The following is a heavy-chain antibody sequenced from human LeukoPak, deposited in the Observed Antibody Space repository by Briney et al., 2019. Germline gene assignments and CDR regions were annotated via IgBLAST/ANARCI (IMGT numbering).Heavy chain of an antibody. Sequence: GGSLRLSCAASGFMFDSYWMDWVRQVPGKGLEWVANIKEDGTVKFYLDSVKGRFTISRDNAKNSLFLQMNSLRAEDTAVYYCVRDGGFCSAYCYDALDIWGQGTTVTVSS. CDR2: IKEDGTVK. CDR1: GFMFDSYW. D-gene: IGHD2-15*01. J-gene: IGHJ3*02. CDR3: VRDGGFCSAYCYDALDI. V-gene: IGHV3-7*01.